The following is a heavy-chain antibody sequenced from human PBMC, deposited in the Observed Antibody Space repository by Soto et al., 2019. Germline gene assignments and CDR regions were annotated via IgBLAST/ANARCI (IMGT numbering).Heavy chain of an antibody. CDR1: GGSFSGYY. CDR3: ARESHDSLTGPPWVWYFDL. D-gene: IGHD3-9*01. V-gene: IGHV4-34*01. J-gene: IGHJ2*01. Sequence: QVQLPQWGAGPLRPLETLSLTCGVSGGSFSGYYWSWIRQSPGKGLEWIGEINDRGSINYNPSLKSRVSISVDTSKNHYSLNLRSVTAADTAVYYCARESHDSLTGPPWVWYFDLWGRGTLVTVSS. CDR2: INDRGSI.